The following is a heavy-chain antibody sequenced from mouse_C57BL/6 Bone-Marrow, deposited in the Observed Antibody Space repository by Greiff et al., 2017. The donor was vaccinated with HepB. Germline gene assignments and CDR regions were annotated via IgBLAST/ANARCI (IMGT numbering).Heavy chain of an antibody. J-gene: IGHJ2*01. CDR3: ARYGYYGSSLTYYFDY. CDR2: IYPGSGST. Sequence: QVQLQQPGAELVKPGASVKMSCKASGYTFTSYWITWVKQRPGQGLEWIGDIYPGSGSTNYNEKFKSKATLTVDTSSSTAYMQLSSLTSEDSAVYYCARYGYYGSSLTYYFDYWGQGTTLTVSS. D-gene: IGHD1-1*01. CDR1: GYTFTSYW. V-gene: IGHV1-55*01.